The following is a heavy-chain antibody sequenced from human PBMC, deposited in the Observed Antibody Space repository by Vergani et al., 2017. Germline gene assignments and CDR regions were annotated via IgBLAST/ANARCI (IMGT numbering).Heavy chain of an antibody. V-gene: IGHV5-10-1*01. CDR3: ARHGYGDYARDAFDI. D-gene: IGHD4-17*01. J-gene: IGHJ3*02. Sequence: SPSFQGHVTISADKSISTAYLQWSSLKASDTAMYYCARHGYGDYARDAFDIWGQGTMVTVSS.